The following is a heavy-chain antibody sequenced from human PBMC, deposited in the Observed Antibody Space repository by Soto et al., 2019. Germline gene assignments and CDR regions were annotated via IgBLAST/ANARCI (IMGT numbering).Heavy chain of an antibody. CDR2: IYYSGST. CDR3: ARGLTGLGGAFDI. D-gene: IGHD3-16*01. CDR1: GGSISSGDYY. J-gene: IGHJ3*02. V-gene: IGHV4-30-4*01. Sequence: QVQLQESGPGLVKPSQTLSLTCTVSGGSISSGDYYWSWIRQPPGKGLEWIGYIYYSGSTSYNPSLKSRVTISVDTSKNQFSLKLSSVTAADTAVYYCARGLTGLGGAFDIWGQGTMVTVSS.